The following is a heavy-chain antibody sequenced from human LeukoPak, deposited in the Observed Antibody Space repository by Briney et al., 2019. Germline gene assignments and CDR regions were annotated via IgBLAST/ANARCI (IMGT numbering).Heavy chain of an antibody. CDR1: GIRFSNYW. V-gene: IGHV3-7*01. CDR3: VTDDSRYGGSPDY. Sequence: GGSLRLSCAVSGIRFSNYWMSWVRQAPGKGLEWVANIKDDGSERYYVDSVKGRLTISRDNAKKSLYLQMNSLRVEDTAVYYCVTDDSRYGGSPDYWGQGTLLTVSS. D-gene: IGHD1-26*01. J-gene: IGHJ4*02. CDR2: IKDDGSER.